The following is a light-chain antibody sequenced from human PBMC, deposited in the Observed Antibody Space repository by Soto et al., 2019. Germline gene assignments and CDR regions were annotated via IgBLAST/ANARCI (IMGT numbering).Light chain of an antibody. CDR3: SSYAGSSTLVV. V-gene: IGLV2-14*01. J-gene: IGLJ2*01. CDR1: RSDIGAYNF. CDR2: DVS. Sequence: QSALTQPASVSGSPGQSITISCTGTRSDIGAYNFVSWYQQHPGKAPKLMIYDVSIRPSGVSHRFSGSKSDNTASLTISGLQAEDEADYYCSSYAGSSTLVVFGGGTKLTVL.